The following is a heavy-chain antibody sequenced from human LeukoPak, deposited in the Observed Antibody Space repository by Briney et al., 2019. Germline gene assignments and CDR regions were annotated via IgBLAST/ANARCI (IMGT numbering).Heavy chain of an antibody. V-gene: IGHV1-2*02. Sequence: GASVKVSCKASGYTFIGYYVHWVRQAPGQGLEWMGWINPKSGDTKYAQNFQGRVTMTSDMSFSTAYIELRRLRSDDTAVYYCARDMDRGQWLVRPYYWGQGTLVTVSS. J-gene: IGHJ4*02. CDR2: INPKSGDT. CDR3: ARDMDRGQWLVRPYY. D-gene: IGHD6-19*01. CDR1: GYTFIGYY.